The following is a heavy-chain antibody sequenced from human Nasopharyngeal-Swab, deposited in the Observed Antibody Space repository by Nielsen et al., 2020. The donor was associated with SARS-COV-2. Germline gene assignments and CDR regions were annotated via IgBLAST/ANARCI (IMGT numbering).Heavy chain of an antibody. CDR2: IYYTGTP. CDR3: SRHSPSSPTSWYADY. V-gene: IGHV4-39*01. J-gene: IGHJ4*02. D-gene: IGHD6-13*01. CDR1: GGSIISRTYY. Sequence: SETLSLTCTVSGGSIISRTYYWGWIRQPPGKGLEWTGAIYYTGTPYYNPSLKSRVTMSVDTSKNQFSLKLSSVTAADTAVYYWSRHSPSSPTSWYADYWGQGTLVTVSS.